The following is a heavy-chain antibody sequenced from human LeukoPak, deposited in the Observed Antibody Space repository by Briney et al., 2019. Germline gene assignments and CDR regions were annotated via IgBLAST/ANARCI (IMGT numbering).Heavy chain of an antibody. Sequence: SETLSLTCAVYGGSFSGYYWSWIRQPPGKGPEWIGEINHSGSTNYNPSLKSRVTISVDTSKNQFSLKLSSVTAADTAVYYCARAEEVGAATFDYWGQGTLVTVSS. D-gene: IGHD1-26*01. V-gene: IGHV4-34*01. CDR3: ARAEEVGAATFDY. CDR2: INHSGST. J-gene: IGHJ4*02. CDR1: GGSFSGYY.